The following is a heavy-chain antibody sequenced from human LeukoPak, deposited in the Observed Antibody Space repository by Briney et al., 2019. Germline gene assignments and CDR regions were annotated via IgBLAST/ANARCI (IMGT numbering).Heavy chain of an antibody. D-gene: IGHD3-10*01. V-gene: IGHV4-59*01. J-gene: IGHJ5*02. CDR2: IYYGGST. Sequence: PSETLSLTCTVSGGSISSYYWSWIRQPPGKGLEWIGYIYYGGSTNYNASLKSRVTISVDTSKNQFSLKLSSVTAADTAVYYCARGARITMIRGVINWFDPWGQGTLVTVSS. CDR1: GGSISSYY. CDR3: ARGARITMIRGVINWFDP.